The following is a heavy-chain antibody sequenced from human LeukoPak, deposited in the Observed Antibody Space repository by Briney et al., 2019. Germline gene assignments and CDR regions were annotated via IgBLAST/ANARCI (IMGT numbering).Heavy chain of an antibody. Sequence: SSETLSLTCTVSGGSISIYYWSWIRQPPGKGLEWIGYIYYSGSTNYNPSLKSRVTISVDTSKNQFSLKLSSVTAADTAVYYCARESDGSGWYVVGIWGQGTLVTVSS. CDR2: IYYSGST. D-gene: IGHD6-19*01. CDR1: GGSISIYY. V-gene: IGHV4-59*01. CDR3: ARESDGSGWYVVGI. J-gene: IGHJ4*02.